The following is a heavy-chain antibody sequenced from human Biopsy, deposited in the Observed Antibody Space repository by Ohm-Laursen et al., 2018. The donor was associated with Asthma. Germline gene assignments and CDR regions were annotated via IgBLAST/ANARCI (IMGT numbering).Heavy chain of an antibody. Sequence: ASVTVSCKTSGYTFNSAGITWVRQAPGQGLEWLGWISVYNGNTKVAQKLQDRVTMITDTSTSTAYMELRSLRSDDTAVYFCARAVDYSHYYGIDVWGQGTAVTVS. CDR3: ARAVDYSHYYGIDV. CDR1: GYTFNSAG. J-gene: IGHJ6*02. V-gene: IGHV1-18*01. D-gene: IGHD3-10*01. CDR2: ISVYNGNT.